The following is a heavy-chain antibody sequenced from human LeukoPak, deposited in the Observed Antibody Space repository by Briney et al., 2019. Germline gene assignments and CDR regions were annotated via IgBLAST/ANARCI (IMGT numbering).Heavy chain of an antibody. CDR1: GYTFSSYA. V-gene: IGHV7-4-1*01. D-gene: IGHD3-22*01. CDR3: ARFLDDSSGFPITPYYYYGMDV. J-gene: IGHJ6*02. CDR2: INTNTGNP. Sequence: GASVNVSCTASGYTFSSYAMNWVRQAPGQGLEWMGWINTNTGNPTYAQGFTGRFVFSLDTSVSTAYLQICSLKAEDTAVYYCARFLDDSSGFPITPYYYYGMDVWGQGTTVTVSS.